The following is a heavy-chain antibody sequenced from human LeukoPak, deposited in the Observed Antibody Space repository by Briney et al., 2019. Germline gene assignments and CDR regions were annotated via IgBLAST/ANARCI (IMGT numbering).Heavy chain of an antibody. CDR2: IYYSGST. CDR1: GGSISSYY. J-gene: IGHJ4*02. V-gene: IGHV4-59*01. CDR3: ARAVSGSY. Sequence: SETLSLTCTVSGGSISSYYWSWIRQPPGKGLEWIGYIYYSGSTNYNPSLKSRVTISVDTSKNQFSLKLSSVTAADTAVYYCARAVSGSYWGQGTLVTVSS. D-gene: IGHD1-26*01.